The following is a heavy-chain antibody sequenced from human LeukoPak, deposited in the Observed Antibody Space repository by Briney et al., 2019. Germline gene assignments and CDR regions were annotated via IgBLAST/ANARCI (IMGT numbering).Heavy chain of an antibody. Sequence: ASVKVSCKASGYTFTSYAMHWVRQAPGQRLEWMGWINAGNGNTKYSQKLQGRVTMTTDTSTSTAYMDLRSLRSDDTAVYYCARETEVGWLQSTNYFDYWGQGTLVTVSS. D-gene: IGHD5-24*01. CDR1: GYTFTSYA. CDR2: INAGNGNT. J-gene: IGHJ4*02. V-gene: IGHV1-3*01. CDR3: ARETEVGWLQSTNYFDY.